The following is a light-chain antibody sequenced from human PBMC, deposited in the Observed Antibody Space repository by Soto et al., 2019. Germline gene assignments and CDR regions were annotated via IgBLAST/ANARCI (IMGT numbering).Light chain of an antibody. CDR3: QQYNSFPYT. CDR1: QIMTSW. V-gene: IGKV1-5*01. J-gene: IGKJ2*01. Sequence: DIQMTQAPSILSASVGDRVTITCRASQIMTSWLAWYQQKPGKAPKLLIFDASSLESGVPSRFSGSGSGTEFTLTISSLQPDDFATYYCQQYNSFPYTFGQGTKLEIK. CDR2: DAS.